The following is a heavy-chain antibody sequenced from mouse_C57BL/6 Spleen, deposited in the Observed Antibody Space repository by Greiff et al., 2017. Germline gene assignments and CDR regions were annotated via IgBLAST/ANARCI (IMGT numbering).Heavy chain of an antibody. CDR2: IDPSESET. D-gene: IGHD3-2*02. Sequence: QVQLQQPGAELVRPGSSVKLSCKASGYTFPSYWMHWVKQRPIQGLEWIGNIDPSESETNYNQKFKDKATVTVDKSSSTAYMQLSSLTSGVASVDYCARSSTAQATYDYRGQGATLAVST. CDR3: ARSSTAQATYDY. V-gene: IGHV1-52*01. J-gene: IGHJ2*01. CDR1: GYTFPSYW.